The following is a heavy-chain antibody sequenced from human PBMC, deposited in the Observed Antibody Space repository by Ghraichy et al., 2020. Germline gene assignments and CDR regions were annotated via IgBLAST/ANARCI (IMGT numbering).Heavy chain of an antibody. D-gene: IGHD6-13*01. CDR2: IIPIFGTA. Sequence: SVKVSCKASGGTFSSYAISWVRQAPGQGLEWMGGIIPIFGTANYAQKFQGRVTITADESTSTAYMELSSLRSEDTAVYYCAVPGTAGTFYYYYYMDVWGKGTTVTVSS. CDR3: AVPGTAGTFYYYYYMDV. V-gene: IGHV1-69*13. CDR1: GGTFSSYA. J-gene: IGHJ6*03.